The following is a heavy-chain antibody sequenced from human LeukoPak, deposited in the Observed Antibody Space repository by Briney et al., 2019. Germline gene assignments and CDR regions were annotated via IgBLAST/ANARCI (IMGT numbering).Heavy chain of an antibody. CDR1: GFTFSSYS. CDR3: ARRDIVVVPAALPSYGMDV. CDR2: ISSSSSTT. V-gene: IGHV3-48*01. J-gene: IGHJ6*02. D-gene: IGHD2-2*01. Sequence: GGSLRLSCAASGFTFSSYSMNWVRQAPGKGLEWVSYISSSSSTTYYADSVKGRFTISRDNAKNSLYLQMNSLRAEDTAVYYCARRDIVVVPAALPSYGMDVWGQGTTVTVSS.